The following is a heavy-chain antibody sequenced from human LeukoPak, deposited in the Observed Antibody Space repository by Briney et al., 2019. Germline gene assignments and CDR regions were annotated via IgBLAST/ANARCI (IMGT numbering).Heavy chain of an antibody. CDR1: GFTVSSNY. J-gene: IGHJ6*03. V-gene: IGHV3-66*02. Sequence: GSLRLSCAASGFTVSSNYMSWVRQAPGKGLEWVSVIYSGGSTYYADSVKGRLTISRDNSKNTLYLQMNSLRAEDTAVYYCARDTAGTTFSYMDVWGKGTTVTVSS. D-gene: IGHD1-7*01. CDR2: IYSGGST. CDR3: ARDTAGTTFSYMDV.